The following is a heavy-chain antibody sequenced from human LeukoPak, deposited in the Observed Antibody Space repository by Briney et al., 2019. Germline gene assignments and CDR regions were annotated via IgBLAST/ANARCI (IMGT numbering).Heavy chain of an antibody. CDR1: VYTFTGYY. CDR3: ARASYGDPPGDY. V-gene: IGHV1-2*02. Sequence: ASVKVSCKASVYTFTGYYMHWVRQAPGQGLEWMGWINPNSGGTNYAQKFQGRVTMTRDTSISTAYMEQSRLRSDDTAVYYCARASYGDPPGDYWGQGTVVTVSS. J-gene: IGHJ4*02. D-gene: IGHD4-17*01. CDR2: INPNSGGT.